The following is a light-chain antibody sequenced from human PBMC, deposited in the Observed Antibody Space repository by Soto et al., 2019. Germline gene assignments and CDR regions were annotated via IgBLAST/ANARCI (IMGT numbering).Light chain of an antibody. Sequence: DIQLTQSPSTQSASVGDRVTITCRASQTIDKKLAWYQQKPGKAPKLLIFDASTFETGVPLRFSGSGSGTEFSLSINSLQPEDFGTYFCQQYDLYWTFGQGTKVEI. CDR2: DAS. CDR1: QTIDKK. CDR3: QQYDLYWT. J-gene: IGKJ1*01. V-gene: IGKV1-5*01.